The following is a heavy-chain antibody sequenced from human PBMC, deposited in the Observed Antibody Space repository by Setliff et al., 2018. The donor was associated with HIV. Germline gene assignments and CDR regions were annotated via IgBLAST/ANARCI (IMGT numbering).Heavy chain of an antibody. D-gene: IGHD1-7*01. Sequence: PSETLSLTCTVSGGSISSGGYYWSWIRQHPGKGLEWIGYIYYSGSTYYNPSLKSRVTISVDTSKNQFSLKLSSVTAADTAVYYCARNKYNWNYYYYYGMDAWGQGTTVTVSS. V-gene: IGHV4-31*03. CDR2: IYYSGST. J-gene: IGHJ6*02. CDR1: GGSISSGGYY. CDR3: ARNKYNWNYYYYYGMDA.